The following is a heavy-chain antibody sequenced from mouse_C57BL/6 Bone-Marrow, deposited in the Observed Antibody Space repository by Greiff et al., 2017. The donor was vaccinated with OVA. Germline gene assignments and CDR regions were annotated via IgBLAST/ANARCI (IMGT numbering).Heavy chain of an antibody. D-gene: IGHD4-1*01. J-gene: IGHJ4*01. CDR3: AIEGHWDAMDY. CDR2: LHPSDSDT. Sequence: QVQLQQPGAELVKPGASVKVSCKASGYTFTSYWMHWVKQRPGQGLEWIGRLHPSDSDTNYNKKFKGKATLTVDKSSSTAYMQLSSLTSEDSAVYYCAIEGHWDAMDYGGQGTSVTVSS. CDR1: GYTFTSYW. V-gene: IGHV1-74*01.